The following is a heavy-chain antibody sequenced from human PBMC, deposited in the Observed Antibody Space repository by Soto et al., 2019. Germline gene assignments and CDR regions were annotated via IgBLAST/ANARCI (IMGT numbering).Heavy chain of an antibody. CDR2: IYSGGST. V-gene: IGHV3-66*01. Sequence: EVQLVESGGGLVQHGGCLRLYCAASGFTVSSNYMSWVRQAPGKGLEWVSVIYSGGSTYYADSVKGRFTISRDNSKNTLYLQMNSLRAEDTAVYYCARWTLVLVAAGAFDIWRQGTMVTVSS. CDR3: ARWTLVLVAAGAFDI. J-gene: IGHJ3*02. CDR1: GFTVSSNY. D-gene: IGHD2-15*01.